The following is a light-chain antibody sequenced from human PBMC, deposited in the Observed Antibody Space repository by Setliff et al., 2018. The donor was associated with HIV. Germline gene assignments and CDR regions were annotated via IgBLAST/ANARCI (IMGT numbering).Light chain of an antibody. CDR2: EVN. J-gene: IGLJ1*01. CDR3: SSYTSISTYV. CDR1: SSDVGSYNR. V-gene: IGLV2-18*02. Sequence: QSALTQPPSVSGSPGQSVTISCNGTSSDVGSYNRVPWYQQPPGTAPKLMIYEVNNRPSGVPDRFSGSKSGNTASLTISGLQAEDEADYYCSSYTSISTYVFGTGTKVTVL.